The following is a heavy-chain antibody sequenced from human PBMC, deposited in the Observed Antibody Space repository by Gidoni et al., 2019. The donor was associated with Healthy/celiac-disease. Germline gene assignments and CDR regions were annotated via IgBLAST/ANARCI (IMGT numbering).Heavy chain of an antibody. CDR1: GFSFSRHW. D-gene: IGHD3-3*01. CDR2: INQDGSRT. J-gene: IGHJ3*02. CDR3: ARDPEWGACDI. Sequence: QLVESGGGLVQPGESLRLSCAPSGFSFSRHWMMWVRQTPGKGLEWVANINQDGSRTSYVDSVKGRFTISRDNPQMSLYLQMSSLRGEDTGVYYCARDPEWGACDIWGQGTMVTVSS. V-gene: IGHV3-7*03.